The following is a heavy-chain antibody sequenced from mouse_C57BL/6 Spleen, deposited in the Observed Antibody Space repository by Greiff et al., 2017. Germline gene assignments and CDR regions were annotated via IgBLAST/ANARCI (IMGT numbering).Heavy chain of an antibody. CDR3: ARDYYGTHAMDD. Sequence: EVQLQQSGPGLVKPSQTVFLTCTVTGISITTGNYRWSWIRPFPGNKLEWIGYIYYSGTITYNPSLTSRTTITRDTPKNQFFLEMNSLTAEDTATYNGARDYYGTHAMDDWGQGTSGTVAS. J-gene: IGHJ4*01. D-gene: IGHD1-1*01. CDR1: GISITTGNYR. CDR2: IYYSGTI. V-gene: IGHV3-5*01.